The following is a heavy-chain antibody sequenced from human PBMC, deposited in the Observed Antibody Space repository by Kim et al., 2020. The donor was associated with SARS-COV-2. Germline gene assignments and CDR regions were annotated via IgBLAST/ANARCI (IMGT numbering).Heavy chain of an antibody. V-gene: IGHV4-31*02. J-gene: IGHJ6*02. CDR3: ARDNYYYDSSGAYGMDV. Sequence: LKSRVTLSVDTSKNQFALKLSSMTAADTAVYYCARDNYYYDSSGAYGMDVWGQGTTVTVSS. D-gene: IGHD3-22*01.